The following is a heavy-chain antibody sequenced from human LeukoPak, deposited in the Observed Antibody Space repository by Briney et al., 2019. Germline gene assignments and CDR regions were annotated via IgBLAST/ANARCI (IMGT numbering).Heavy chain of an antibody. V-gene: IGHV1-18*01. D-gene: IGHD1-7*01. CDR3: ARVSAGTKVWTSYYFDY. Sequence: ASVKVSCKASGYTFTSYGISWVRQAPGQGLEWMGWISAYNGSTNYAQKLQGRVTMTTDTSTSTAYMELRSLRSDDTAVYYCARVSAGTKVWTSYYFDYWGQGTLVTVSS. J-gene: IGHJ4*02. CDR1: GYTFTSYG. CDR2: ISAYNGST.